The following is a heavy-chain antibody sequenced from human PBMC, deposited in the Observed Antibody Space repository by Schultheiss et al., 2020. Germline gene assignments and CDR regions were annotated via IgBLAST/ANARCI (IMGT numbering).Heavy chain of an antibody. CDR1: GFTVSSNY. V-gene: IGHV3-53*01. CDR3: ARDLDYGSGIYYQNIDY. CDR2: IYSGGST. Sequence: GGSMRLSCAASGFTVSSNYMTWVRQAPGKGLEWVSVIYSGGSTYYADSVKGRFATSRDNSKNTLYLQMNSLRAEDTAVYYCARDLDYGSGIYYQNIDYWGPGTLVTVAS. D-gene: IGHD3-10*01. J-gene: IGHJ4*02.